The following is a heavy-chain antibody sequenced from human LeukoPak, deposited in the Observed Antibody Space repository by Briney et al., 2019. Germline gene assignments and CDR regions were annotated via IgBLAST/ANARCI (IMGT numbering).Heavy chain of an antibody. CDR2: INPNSGGT. Sequence: ASVKVSCKASGYTFTGYYMHWVRQAPGQGLEWMGWINPNSGGTNYAQKFQGRVTMTRDTSISTAYMELSRLRSDDTAVYYCALVVPAAIPYYYYGMDVWGQGTTVTVSS. CDR3: ALVVPAAIPYYYYGMDV. J-gene: IGHJ6*02. V-gene: IGHV1-2*02. CDR1: GYTFTGYY. D-gene: IGHD2-2*01.